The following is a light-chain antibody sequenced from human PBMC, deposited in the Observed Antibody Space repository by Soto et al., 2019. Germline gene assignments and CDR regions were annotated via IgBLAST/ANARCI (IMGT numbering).Light chain of an antibody. CDR1: QSISSL. CDR2: SAS. V-gene: IGKV3-15*01. J-gene: IGKJ5*01. Sequence: EIVLTQYPATLSVSPGERDTLSCRASQSISSLLAWYQQKPGQAPRLLIYSASTRATGITARFSGSGSGADFTLTISSLQSEDFAVYYCQQYYDWPITVGPGTRLEIK. CDR3: QQYYDWPIT.